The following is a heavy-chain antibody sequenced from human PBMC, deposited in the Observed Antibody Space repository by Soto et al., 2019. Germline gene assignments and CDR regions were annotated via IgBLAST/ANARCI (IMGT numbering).Heavy chain of an antibody. CDR2: ISTYNSYT. CDR3: AQNITSRIDS. D-gene: IGHD2-2*01. CDR1: GYTFRNYG. Sequence: QVQLVQSGAELRKPGASVKVSCKTSGYTFRNYGISWVRQAPGQGLEWMGWISTYNSYTQSAKKFQGRVIMTIESSTSSAFLELTNLRTDDTAFYYCAQNITSRIDSWGQGTLVTVSS. V-gene: IGHV1-18*01. J-gene: IGHJ5*01.